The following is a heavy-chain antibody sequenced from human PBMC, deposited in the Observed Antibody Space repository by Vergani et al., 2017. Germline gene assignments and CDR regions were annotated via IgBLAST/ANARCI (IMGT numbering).Heavy chain of an antibody. Sequence: EVQLVESGGGLVQPGRSLRLSCAASGFTFDDYAMHWVRQAPGKGLEWVSAISGSGVSTYYADSVKGRFTISRDNYKNTLYLQMNSLRAEDTAVYYCAKQLVRELLLPLFDYWGQGTLVTVSS. CDR3: AKQLVRELLLPLFDY. CDR2: ISGSGVST. CDR1: GFTFDDYA. D-gene: IGHD3-10*01. V-gene: IGHV3-23*04. J-gene: IGHJ4*02.